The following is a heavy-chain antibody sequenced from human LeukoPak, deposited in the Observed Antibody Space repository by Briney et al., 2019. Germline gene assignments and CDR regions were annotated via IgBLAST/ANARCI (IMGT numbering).Heavy chain of an antibody. V-gene: IGHV4-34*01. CDR3: ASLTYYYDSSGYYSRWFDP. J-gene: IGHJ5*02. CDR1: GGSFRGYY. CDR2: INHSGST. Sequence: SETLSLTCAVYGGSFRGYYWSWIRQPPGKGREWIGEINHSGSTNYNPALKSRVTISVDTSKNQFSLKLSSVTAADTAVYYCASLTYYYDSSGYYSRWFDPWGQGTLVTVSS. D-gene: IGHD3-22*01.